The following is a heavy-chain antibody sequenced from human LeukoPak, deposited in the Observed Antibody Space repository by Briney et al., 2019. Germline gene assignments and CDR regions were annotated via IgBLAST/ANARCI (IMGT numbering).Heavy chain of an antibody. V-gene: IGHV3-30*04. CDR3: ARVSAYCSSTSCYYYYGMDV. Sequence: GRSLGLSCAASGFTFSSYAMHWVRQAPGKGLKWVSVISYDGSNKYYADSVKGRFTISRDNSKNTLYLQMNSLRAEDTAVYYCARVSAYCSSTSCYYYYGMDVWGKGTTVTVSS. CDR1: GFTFSSYA. D-gene: IGHD2-2*01. CDR2: ISYDGSNK. J-gene: IGHJ6*04.